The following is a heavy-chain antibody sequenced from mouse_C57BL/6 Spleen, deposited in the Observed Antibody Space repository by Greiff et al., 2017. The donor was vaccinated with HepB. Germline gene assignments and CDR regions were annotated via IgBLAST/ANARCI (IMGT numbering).Heavy chain of an antibody. CDR3: ARSSYYSNYSFAY. CDR1: GYTFTDHT. V-gene: IGHV1-78*01. J-gene: IGHJ3*01. CDR2: IYPRDGST. D-gene: IGHD2-5*01. Sequence: VHLVESDAELVKPGASVKISCKVSGYTFTDHTIHWMKQRPEQGLEWIGYIYPRDGSTKYNEKFKGKATLTADKSSSTAYMQLNSLTSEDSAVYFCARSSYYSNYSFAYWGQGTLVTVSA.